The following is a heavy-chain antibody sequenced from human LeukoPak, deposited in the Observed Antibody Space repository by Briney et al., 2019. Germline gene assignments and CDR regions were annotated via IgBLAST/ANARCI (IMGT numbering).Heavy chain of an antibody. CDR2: IYYSGST. J-gene: IGHJ4*02. Sequence: PSETLSLTCAVYGGSFSGYYWSWIRQPPGKGLEWIGYIYYSGSTNYNPSLKSRVTISVDTSKNQFSLKLSSVTAADTAVYYCARAKGQWLVYDYWGQGTLVTVSS. V-gene: IGHV4-59*01. D-gene: IGHD6-19*01. CDR1: GGSFSGYY. CDR3: ARAKGQWLVYDY.